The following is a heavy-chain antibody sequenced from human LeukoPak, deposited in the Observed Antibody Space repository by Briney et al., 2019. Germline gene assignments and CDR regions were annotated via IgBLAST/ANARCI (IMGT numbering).Heavy chain of an antibody. Sequence: SETLSLTCIVSGGSLNSPNYYWGWIRQHPGKGLEWIGTIYYSGTTYYNPSLKSRLTISVDTSKNQFSLKLTSVTAADTAVYYCARHDYFGSLNWFDPWGQGTLITVSS. CDR1: GGSLNSPNYY. CDR2: IYYSGTT. J-gene: IGHJ5*02. D-gene: IGHD3-10*01. CDR3: ARHDYFGSLNWFDP. V-gene: IGHV4-39*01.